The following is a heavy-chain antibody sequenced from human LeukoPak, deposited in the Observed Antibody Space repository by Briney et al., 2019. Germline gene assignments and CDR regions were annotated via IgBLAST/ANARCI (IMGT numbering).Heavy chain of an antibody. D-gene: IGHD3-16*01. Sequence: QSGGTLRLSCSASGFSFSDYALTWVRQAPGKGLEWVSDISSSGGSAYYADSVKGRFTISRDNSKSTVFLQMNSLRAEDTAVYFCAKSTRAVMAMMDVWGKGTTVTVSS. CDR1: GFSFSDYA. CDR3: AKSTRAVMAMMDV. J-gene: IGHJ6*04. CDR2: ISSSGGSA. V-gene: IGHV3-23*01.